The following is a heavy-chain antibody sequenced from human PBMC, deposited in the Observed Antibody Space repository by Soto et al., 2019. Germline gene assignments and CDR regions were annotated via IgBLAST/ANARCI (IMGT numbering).Heavy chain of an antibody. CDR3: AKPLHYVWGSYRQPNSSPLVY. J-gene: IGHJ4*02. Sequence: GGSLRLSCAASGFTFSSYGMHWVRQAPGKGLEWVAVISYDGSNKYYADSVKGRFTISRDNSKNTLYLQMNSLRAEDTAVYYCAKPLHYVWGSYRQPNSSPLVYWGQGTLVTVSS. V-gene: IGHV3-30*18. CDR2: ISYDGSNK. CDR1: GFTFSSYG. D-gene: IGHD3-16*02.